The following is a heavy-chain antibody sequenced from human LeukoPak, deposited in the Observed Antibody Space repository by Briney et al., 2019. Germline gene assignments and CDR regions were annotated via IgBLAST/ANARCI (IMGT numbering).Heavy chain of an antibody. Sequence: GGTLRLSCAASGFTFSNYAMIWVRQAPGKGLEWVSGISVSGANTYYADSVKGRFTISRDNSKNTLYLQMSSLRAVDTAVYYCAKDVSTTLTTGWYFDVWGRGTLVTVSS. J-gene: IGHJ2*01. V-gene: IGHV3-23*01. D-gene: IGHD4-11*01. CDR2: ISVSGANT. CDR3: AKDVSTTLTTGWYFDV. CDR1: GFTFSNYA.